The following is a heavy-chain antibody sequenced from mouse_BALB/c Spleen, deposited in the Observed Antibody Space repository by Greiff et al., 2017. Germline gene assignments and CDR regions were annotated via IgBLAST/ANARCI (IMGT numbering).Heavy chain of an antibody. V-gene: IGHV5-17*02. D-gene: IGHD1-1*01. J-gene: IGHJ4*01. CDR3: ARSGYYGSSYYAMDY. CDR1: GFTFSSYA. Sequence: DVHLVESGGGLVKPGGSLKLSCAASGFTFSSYAMSWVRQTPEKRLEWVASISSGSSTIYYADTVKGRFTISRDNPKNTLFLQMTSLRSEDTAMYYCARSGYYGSSYYAMDYWGQGTSVTVSS. CDR2: ISSGSSTI.